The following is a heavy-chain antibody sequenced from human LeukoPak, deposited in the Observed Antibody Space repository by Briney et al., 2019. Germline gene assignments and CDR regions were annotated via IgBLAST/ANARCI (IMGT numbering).Heavy chain of an antibody. D-gene: IGHD1-20*01. CDR2: IYTSGST. J-gene: IGHJ3*02. CDR1: GGSISSGSYY. V-gene: IGHV4-61*02. CDR3: ARTPVHDNWNAFDI. Sequence: PSETLSLTCTVSGGSISSGSYYWSWIRQPAGKGLEWIGRIYTSGSTNYNPSLKSRVTISVDTSKNQFSLKLSSVTAADTAVYYCARTPVHDNWNAFDIWGQGTMVTISS.